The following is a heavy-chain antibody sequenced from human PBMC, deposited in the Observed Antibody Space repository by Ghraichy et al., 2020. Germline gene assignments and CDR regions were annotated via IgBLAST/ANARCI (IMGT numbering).Heavy chain of an antibody. Sequence: GGSLRLSCAASGFTFSSYAMSWVRQAPGKGLEWVSAISGSGGSTYYADSVKGRFTISRDNSKNTLYLQMNSLRAEDTAVYYCAKRKQQLGRGTWVGYMDVWGKGTTVTVSS. CDR1: GFTFSSYA. V-gene: IGHV3-23*01. D-gene: IGHD6-13*01. J-gene: IGHJ6*03. CDR3: AKRKQQLGRGTWVGYMDV. CDR2: ISGSGGST.